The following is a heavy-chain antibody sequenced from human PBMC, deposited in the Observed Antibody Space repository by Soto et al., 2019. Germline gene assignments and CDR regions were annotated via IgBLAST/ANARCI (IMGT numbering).Heavy chain of an antibody. CDR2: ISGSGGST. J-gene: IGHJ4*02. D-gene: IGHD3-16*01. CDR1: GFTFGSYA. CDR3: AKARGSSTPAPGSY. Sequence: PGGSLILSCAASGFTFGSYAMSWVRQAPGRGLEWVTAISGSGGSTYYADSVKGRFTISRDNSKNTLYLQMNSLGAEDTAVYYCAKARGSSTPAPGSYWGQGSLVTVS. V-gene: IGHV3-23*01.